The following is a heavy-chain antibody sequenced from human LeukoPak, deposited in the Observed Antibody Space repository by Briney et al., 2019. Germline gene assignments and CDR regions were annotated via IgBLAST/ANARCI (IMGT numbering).Heavy chain of an antibody. J-gene: IGHJ5*02. CDR1: GGTFSSYA. Sequence: SVKVSCKASGGTFSSYAISWVRQAPGQGLEWMGGIIPIFGTANYVQKFQGRVTITADESTSTAYMELSSLRSEDTAVYYCAGSVVPAAIRFGRFDPWGQGTLVTVSS. D-gene: IGHD2-2*01. CDR2: IIPIFGTA. V-gene: IGHV1-69*13. CDR3: AGSVVPAAIRFGRFDP.